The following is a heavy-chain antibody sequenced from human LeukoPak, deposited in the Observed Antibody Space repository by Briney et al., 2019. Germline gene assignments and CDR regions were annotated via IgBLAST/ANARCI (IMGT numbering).Heavy chain of an antibody. J-gene: IGHJ5*02. CDR2: IDPSDSYT. D-gene: IGHD6-13*01. Sequence: GESLKISCKGSGYSFTSYWISWVRQMPGKGLEWMGRIDPSDSYTNYSPSFQGHVTVSADKSISTAYLQWCSLKASDTAMYYCARPIAAAGLNWFDPWGQGTLVTVPS. CDR1: GYSFTSYW. CDR3: ARPIAAAGLNWFDP. V-gene: IGHV5-10-1*01.